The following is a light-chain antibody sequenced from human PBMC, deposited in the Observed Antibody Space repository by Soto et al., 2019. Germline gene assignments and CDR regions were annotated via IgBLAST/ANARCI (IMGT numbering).Light chain of an antibody. CDR3: TAYAGINNLV. CDR2: DVT. V-gene: IGLV2-8*01. CDR1: SSDIGGYKF. Sequence: QSALTQPPSASGSPGQSVTISCTGTSSDIGGYKFVSWYQQHPGKAPKLMIYDVTKRPSGVPDRFAGYKSGNTASLTVSGLQAEDEADYYCTAYAGINNLVFGGGTKLTVL. J-gene: IGLJ2*01.